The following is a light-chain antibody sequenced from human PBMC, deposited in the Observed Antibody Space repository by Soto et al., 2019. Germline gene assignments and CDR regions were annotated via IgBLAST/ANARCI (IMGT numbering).Light chain of an antibody. CDR3: QQCGSSPPT. CDR2: GAS. CDR1: QSVSSSY. V-gene: IGKV3-20*01. Sequence: EIVLTQSPGTLSLSPGDRATLSCGASQSVSSSYLAWYQQKPGQAPRLLIYGASSRATGIPGRFSGSGSGTDFTLTISRLEPEDFAVYFCQQCGSSPPTFGGGTKVEIK. J-gene: IGKJ4*01.